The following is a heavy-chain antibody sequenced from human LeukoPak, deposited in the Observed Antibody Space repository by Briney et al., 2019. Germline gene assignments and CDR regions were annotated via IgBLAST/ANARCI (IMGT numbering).Heavy chain of an antibody. V-gene: IGHV4-34*01. CDR3: ARGHRGVWFDP. CDR1: GGSFSGYY. CDR2: INHSGST. D-gene: IGHD3-10*01. Sequence: SETLSLTCAVYGGSFSGYYWSWIRQPPGKGLERIGEINHSGSTNYNPSLKGRVTISVDTSKNQFSLKLSSVTAADTAVYYCARGHRGVWFDPWGQGTLVTVSS. J-gene: IGHJ5*02.